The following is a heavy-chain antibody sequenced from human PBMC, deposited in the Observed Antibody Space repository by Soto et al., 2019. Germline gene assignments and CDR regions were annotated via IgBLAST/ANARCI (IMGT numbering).Heavy chain of an antibody. J-gene: IGHJ6*02. CDR2: IYYSGST. CDR1: GGSISSSSYY. CDR3: ARHSGGDFWSGYLGNVGLGGQYYYYGMDV. Sequence: PSETLSLTCTVSGGSISSSSYYWGWIRQPPGKGLEWIGSIYYSGSTYYNPSLKSRVTISVDTSKNQFSLKLSSVTAADTAVYYCARHSGGDFWSGYLGNVGLGGQYYYYGMDVWGQGTTVTVSS. D-gene: IGHD3-3*01. V-gene: IGHV4-39*01.